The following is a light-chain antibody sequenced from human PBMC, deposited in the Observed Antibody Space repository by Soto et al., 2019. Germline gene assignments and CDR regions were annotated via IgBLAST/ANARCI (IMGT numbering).Light chain of an antibody. CDR3: SSYTSSNTLN. J-gene: IGLJ1*01. Sequence: QSVLTQPASMSGSAGQSITISCTGTISDVGGYDFVSWYQQHPGKAPKLMIYDVSYRPSGISDRFSGSKSGNTASLTISGLQADDEADYYCSSYTSSNTLNFGTGTKLTVL. V-gene: IGLV2-14*03. CDR2: DVS. CDR1: ISDVGGYDF.